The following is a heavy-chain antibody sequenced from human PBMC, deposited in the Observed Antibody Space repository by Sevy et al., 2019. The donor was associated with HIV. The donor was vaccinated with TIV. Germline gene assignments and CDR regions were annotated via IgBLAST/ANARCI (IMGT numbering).Heavy chain of an antibody. D-gene: IGHD3-3*01. V-gene: IGHV3-33*01. CDR3: ARDGYDFWSGYTYYYYYGMDV. J-gene: IGHJ6*02. Sequence: GGSLRLSCAASGFTFSSYGMHWVRQAPGKGLEWVAVIWYDGSNKYYADTVKGRFTTSRDNSKNTLYLQMNSLRAEDTAVYYCARDGYDFWSGYTYYYYYGMDVWGQGTTVTVSS. CDR2: IWYDGSNK. CDR1: GFTFSSYG.